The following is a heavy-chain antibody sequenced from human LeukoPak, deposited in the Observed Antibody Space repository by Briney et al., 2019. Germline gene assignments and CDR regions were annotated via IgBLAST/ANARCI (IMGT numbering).Heavy chain of an antibody. CDR2: ISGSGGST. Sequence: PGGSLRLSCAASGFTFSSYAMSWVRQAPGKGLEWVSAISGSGGSTYYADFVKGRFTISRDNSKNTLYLQMNSLRADDTAMYYCARRGYGDYAPFDYWGQGTLVTVSS. CDR3: ARRGYGDYAPFDY. D-gene: IGHD4-17*01. J-gene: IGHJ4*02. CDR1: GFTFSSYA. V-gene: IGHV3-23*01.